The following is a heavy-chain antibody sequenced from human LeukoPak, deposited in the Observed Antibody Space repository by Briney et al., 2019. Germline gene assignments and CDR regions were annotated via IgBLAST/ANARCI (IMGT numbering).Heavy chain of an antibody. CDR1: GFTFSGYN. V-gene: IGHV3-21*01. CDR2: ISSSGTSI. CDR3: ARHTGPYYSSGSYGLDG. D-gene: IGHD3-10*01. J-gene: IGHJ6*02. Sequence: GGSLRLSCAASGFTFSGYNMNWVRQVPGKGLDWVSSISSSGTSIYYAESSRGRFTIFRDNAKTSLYLQMNSLRAEDTSVYYCARHTGPYYSSGSYGLDGWGQGTTVIVSS.